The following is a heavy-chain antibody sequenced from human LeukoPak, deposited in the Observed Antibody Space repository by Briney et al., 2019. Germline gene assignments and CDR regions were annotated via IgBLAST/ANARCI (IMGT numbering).Heavy chain of an antibody. J-gene: IGHJ5*02. CDR2: INTNTGNP. CDR1: GYTFTSYA. D-gene: IGHD6-19*01. V-gene: IGHV7-4-1*02. CDR3: ARAPGKIRSSGWYPCIWFDP. Sequence: GASVKVSCKASGYTFTSYAMNWVRQAPGQGLEWMGWINTNTGNPTYAQGFTGRFVFSLDTSVSTAYLQISSLKAEDTAVYYCARAPGKIRSSGWYPCIWFDPWGQGTLVTVSS.